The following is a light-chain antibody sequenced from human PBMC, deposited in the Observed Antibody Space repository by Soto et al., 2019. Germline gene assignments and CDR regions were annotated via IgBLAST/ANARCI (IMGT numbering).Light chain of an antibody. CDR1: SSDVGGYNY. Sequence: LTQPASVSGSPGQSITISCTGASSDVGGYNYVSWYQQHPGKAPKLMIYEVSNRPSGVSSRFSGSKSGNTASLTISGLQSEDEADYYCSSYTDSRTYVFGTGTKVTVL. V-gene: IGLV2-14*01. J-gene: IGLJ1*01. CDR3: SSYTDSRTYV. CDR2: EVS.